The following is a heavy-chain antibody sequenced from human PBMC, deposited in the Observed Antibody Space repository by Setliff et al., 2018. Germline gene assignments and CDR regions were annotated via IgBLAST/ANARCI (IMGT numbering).Heavy chain of an antibody. CDR2: INHSGST. V-gene: IGHV4-34*01. D-gene: IGHD1-26*01. CDR3: ARHPSSGSYYGGSIFYFDD. Sequence: SETLSLTCAVCGGSFSGYYCSWIRQPPGEGLEWIGEINHSGSTNYNPSLKSRVTISVDTSKNQFSLKLSSLTAADTAVYYCARHPSSGSYYGGSIFYFDDWGPGILVTVSS. J-gene: IGHJ4*02. CDR1: GGSFSGYY.